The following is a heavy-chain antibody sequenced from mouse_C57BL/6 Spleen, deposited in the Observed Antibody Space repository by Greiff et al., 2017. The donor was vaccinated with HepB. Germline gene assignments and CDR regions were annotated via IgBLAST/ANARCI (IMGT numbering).Heavy chain of an antibody. CDR3: GRKTIVTTYFDD. Sequence: QVQLQQPGAELVKPGASVKLSCKASGYTFTSYWMHWVKQRPGQGLEWIGMIHPNSGSTNYNEKFKSKATLTVDKSSSTAYMQLSSLTSEDAAVYYYGRKTIVTTYFDDWGQGTTLTVSS. J-gene: IGHJ2*01. V-gene: IGHV1-64*01. D-gene: IGHD2-5*01. CDR1: GYTFTSYW. CDR2: IHPNSGST.